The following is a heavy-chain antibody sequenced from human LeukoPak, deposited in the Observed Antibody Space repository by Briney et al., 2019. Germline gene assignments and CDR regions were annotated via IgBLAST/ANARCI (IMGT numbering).Heavy chain of an antibody. CDR2: IYYSGST. CDR1: GGSISSGDYY. J-gene: IGHJ4*02. Sequence: SQTLSLTCTVSGGSISSGDYYWSWIRQPPGKGLEWIGYIYYSGSTYYNPSLKSRVTISVDTSKNQFSLKLSSVTAADTAVYYCARAGYGRYSYGRYDYWGQGTLATVSS. D-gene: IGHD5-18*01. V-gene: IGHV4-30-4*08. CDR3: ARAGYGRYSYGRYDY.